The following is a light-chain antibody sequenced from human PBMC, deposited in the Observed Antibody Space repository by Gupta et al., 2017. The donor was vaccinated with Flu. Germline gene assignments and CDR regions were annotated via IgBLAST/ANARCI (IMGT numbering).Light chain of an antibody. V-gene: IGLV3-1*01. Sequence: SYELTQPPSVSVSSGHTATITCSGDKLGDKFVCWYQQKPGQSPVVVIYQDTKRPAGIPQRFSGSNSGNTATLTISGTQALDEADYYCQAWDRKTPIFGGGTKLTVL. J-gene: IGLJ2*01. CDR3: QAWDRKTPI. CDR1: KLGDKF. CDR2: QDT.